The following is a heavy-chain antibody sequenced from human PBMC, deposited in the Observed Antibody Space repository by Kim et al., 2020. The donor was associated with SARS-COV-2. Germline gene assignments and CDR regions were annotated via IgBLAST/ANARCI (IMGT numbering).Heavy chain of an antibody. V-gene: IGHV4-39*01. Sequence: SETLSLTCTVSGGSISSSSYYWGWIRQPPRKGLEWIGSIYYSGSTYYNPSLKSRVTISVDTSKNQFSLKLSSVTAADTAVYYCARHITMVRGVILYYYYGMDVWGQGTTVTVSS. CDR1: GGSISSSSYY. D-gene: IGHD3-10*01. J-gene: IGHJ6*02. CDR2: IYYSGST. CDR3: ARHITMVRGVILYYYYGMDV.